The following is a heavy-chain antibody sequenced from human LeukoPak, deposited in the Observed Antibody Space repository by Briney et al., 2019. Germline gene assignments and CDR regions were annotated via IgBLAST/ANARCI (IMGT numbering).Heavy chain of an antibody. Sequence: GSLRLSCAASGFTFSSYAMSWVRQAPGKGLEWVSAISGSGGSTYYADSVKGRFTISRDNSKNTLYLQMNSLRAEDTAVYYCAKGSPYYDILTGYYLNAFDIWGQGTMVTVSS. CDR2: ISGSGGST. D-gene: IGHD3-9*01. CDR3: AKGSPYYDILTGYYLNAFDI. J-gene: IGHJ3*02. CDR1: GFTFSSYA. V-gene: IGHV3-23*01.